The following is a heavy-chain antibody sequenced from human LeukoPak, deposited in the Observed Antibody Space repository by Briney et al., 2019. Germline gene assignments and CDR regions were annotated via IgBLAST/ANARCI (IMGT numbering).Heavy chain of an antibody. CDR2: IDSSSSTI. V-gene: IGHV3-48*01. Sequence: GGSLRLSCAASGFIFSSYEMNWVRQAPGKGLEWVAYIDSSSSTIYYGDSVRGRFTISRDNSKNTLYLQMNSLRAEDTAVYYCARRAGAYSHPYDYWGQGTLVTVSS. J-gene: IGHJ4*02. D-gene: IGHD4/OR15-4a*01. CDR3: ARRAGAYSHPYDY. CDR1: GFIFSSYE.